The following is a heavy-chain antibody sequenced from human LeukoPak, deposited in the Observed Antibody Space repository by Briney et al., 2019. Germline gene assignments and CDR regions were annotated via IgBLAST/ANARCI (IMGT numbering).Heavy chain of an antibody. CDR3: ARGHCSSTSCYTGHWFDP. Sequence: SETLSLTCAVYGGSFSGYYWSWIRQPPGKGLEWIGEINHSGSTTYNPSLKSRVTISVDTSKNQFSLKLSSVTAADTAVYYCARGHCSSTSCYTGHWFDPWGQGTLVTVSS. CDR2: INHSGST. J-gene: IGHJ5*02. D-gene: IGHD2-2*02. CDR1: GGSFSGYY. V-gene: IGHV4-34*01.